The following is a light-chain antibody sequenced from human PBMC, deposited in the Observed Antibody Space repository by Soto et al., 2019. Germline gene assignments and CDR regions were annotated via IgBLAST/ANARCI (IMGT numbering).Light chain of an antibody. J-gene: IGKJ5*01. V-gene: IGKV3-20*01. Sequence: EIVLTQSPGTLSLSAGEIATLSCRASQSVSNNYLAWYQQKPGQAPRLLIYGASNRATGIPDRFSCSGSGTHFTLCGIRMEPEHLSGYNRHQYGMLGTFGRGTRLEIK. CDR3: HQYGMLGT. CDR1: QSVSNNY. CDR2: GAS.